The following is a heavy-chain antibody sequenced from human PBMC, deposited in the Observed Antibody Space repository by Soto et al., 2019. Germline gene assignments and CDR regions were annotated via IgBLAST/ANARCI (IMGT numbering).Heavy chain of an antibody. V-gene: IGHV1-18*01. D-gene: IGHD3-10*01. CDR2: ISGYNGNT. CDR1: GYEFDNYG. Sequence: QVPLVQSGAEVKNPGASLTVSCKASGYEFDNYGISWVRQAPGQGLEWMGWISGYNGNTNSAENFHGRVTMTRDTSTRIAYMELKSLRSDDTAVYYCARGLTRFGESTDPCDVWGQGTMVTVSS. CDR3: ARGLTRFGESTDPCDV. J-gene: IGHJ3*01.